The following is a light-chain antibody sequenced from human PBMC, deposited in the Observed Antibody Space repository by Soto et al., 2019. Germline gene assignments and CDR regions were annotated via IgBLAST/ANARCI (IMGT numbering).Light chain of an antibody. J-gene: IGKJ5*01. CDR1: QSVSSN. Sequence: IVLTQSPATLSVSPGERATLSCRTSQSVSSNLAWYQQKPGQAPRLLIYGASTRATGIPARFGGSGSGTEFTLTISSLQSEDFAVYYCQQYGNLITFGQGTRLEIK. V-gene: IGKV3-15*01. CDR3: QQYGNLIT. CDR2: GAS.